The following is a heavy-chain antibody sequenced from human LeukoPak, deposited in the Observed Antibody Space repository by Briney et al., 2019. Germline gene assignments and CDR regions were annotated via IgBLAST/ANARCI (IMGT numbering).Heavy chain of an antibody. CDR1: GFTFSSYE. D-gene: IGHD4-23*01. CDR3: AKDSGGKWVRYYFDY. J-gene: IGHJ4*02. V-gene: IGHV3-48*03. CDR2: ISSSGSTI. Sequence: GGSLRLSCAASGFTFSSYEMNWVRQAPGKGLEWVSYISSSGSTIYYADSVKGRFTISRDNAKNSLYLQMNSLRAEDTAVYYCAKDSGGKWVRYYFDYWGQGTLVTVSS.